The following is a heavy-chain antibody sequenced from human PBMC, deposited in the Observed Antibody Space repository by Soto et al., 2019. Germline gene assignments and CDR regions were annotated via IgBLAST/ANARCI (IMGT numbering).Heavy chain of an antibody. Sequence: SETLSLTCTVSGGSISSYYWSWIRQPPGKGLEWIGYIYYSGSTNYNPSLKSRVTISVDTSKNQFSLKLSSVTAADTAVYYCARGTYDYIWGSYRGNPDAFDIWGQGTMVTVSS. CDR3: ARGTYDYIWGSYRGNPDAFDI. V-gene: IGHV4-59*01. CDR1: GGSISSYY. D-gene: IGHD3-16*02. J-gene: IGHJ3*02. CDR2: IYYSGST.